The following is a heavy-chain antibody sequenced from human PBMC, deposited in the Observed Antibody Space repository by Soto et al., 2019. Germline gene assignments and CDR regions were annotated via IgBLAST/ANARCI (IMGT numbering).Heavy chain of an antibody. CDR1: GFTFSSYG. Sequence: GGSLSLSCAASGFTFSSYGMHWVRQAPGKGLEWVAVISYDGSNKYYADSAKGRFTISRDNSKNTLYLQMNSLRAEDTAVYYCAKDLADYYDSSSHGMDVWGQGTTVTVSS. CDR3: AKDLADYYDSSSHGMDV. J-gene: IGHJ6*02. CDR2: ISYDGSNK. D-gene: IGHD3-22*01. V-gene: IGHV3-30*18.